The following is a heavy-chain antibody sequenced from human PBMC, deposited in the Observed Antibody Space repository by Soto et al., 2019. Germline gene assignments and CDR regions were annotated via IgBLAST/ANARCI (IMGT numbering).Heavy chain of an antibody. D-gene: IGHD5-12*01. Sequence: QVHLVQSGVEVKTPGASVKASCQASGYTFFTYDISWVRQAPGQGLEWMGWISTYSGDTKYAQKFQGRVTMTTETSTTTAYLELRSLSSDDTAVYYCARHHGPTTSENWFDPWGQGTLVTVSS. V-gene: IGHV1-18*01. CDR2: ISTYSGDT. CDR1: GYTFFTYD. CDR3: ARHHGPTTSENWFDP. J-gene: IGHJ5*02.